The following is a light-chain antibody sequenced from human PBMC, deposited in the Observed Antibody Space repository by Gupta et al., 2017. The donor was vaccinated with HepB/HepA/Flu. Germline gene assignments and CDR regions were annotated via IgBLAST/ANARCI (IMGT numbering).Light chain of an antibody. V-gene: IGKV3-20*01. CDR3: HGDCSSSCA. CDR1: QSISSSS. J-gene: IGKJ2*01. Sequence: EIVLTQPPGTLSLSPGERATRSCWASQSISSSSLAWYQQKPGQAPRLLIYDVSRRATAIPDRFSGTGSGTDFTLTIMRLEPEDFAVYYCHGDCSSSCAFGPGTKLEIE. CDR2: DVS.